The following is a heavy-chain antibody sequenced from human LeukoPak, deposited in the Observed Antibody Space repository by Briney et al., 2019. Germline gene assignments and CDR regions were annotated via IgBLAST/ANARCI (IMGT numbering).Heavy chain of an antibody. J-gene: IGHJ4*02. Sequence: GRSLRLSCAASGFTFSSYAMHWVRQAPGKGLEWVSAITGSGDTTYYADSVKGRFTISRHNSKNTLYVEMNTLRAEDTAVYYCAKWGDYDILTGYYVSDFWGQGTLVTVSS. V-gene: IGHV3-23*01. D-gene: IGHD3-9*01. CDR1: GFTFSSYA. CDR3: AKWGDYDILTGYYVSDF. CDR2: ITGSGDTT.